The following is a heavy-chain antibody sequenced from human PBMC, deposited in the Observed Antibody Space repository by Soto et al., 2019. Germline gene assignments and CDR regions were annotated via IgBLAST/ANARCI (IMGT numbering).Heavy chain of an antibody. CDR1: GYSFTSYW. J-gene: IGHJ6*02. D-gene: IGHD4-4*01. CDR3: ARHINSNYERYYYGMDV. CDR2: IYPGDSDT. V-gene: IGHV5-51*01. Sequence: GESLKISCKGSGYSFTSYWIGWVRQMPGKGLEWMGIIYPGDSDTRYSPSFQGQVTISADKSISTAYLQWSSLKASDTAMYYCARHINSNYERYYYGMDVWGQGTTVTSP.